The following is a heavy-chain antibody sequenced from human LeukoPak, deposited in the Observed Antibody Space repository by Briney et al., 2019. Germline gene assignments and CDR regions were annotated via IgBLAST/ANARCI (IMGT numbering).Heavy chain of an antibody. CDR1: GYAISSGYF. J-gene: IGHJ4*02. CDR3: ARWTNRWIYYDSSGYEGIVDY. Sequence: SETLSLTCSVSGYAISSGYFWGWIRQPPGKGLEWIGTIYHSGSTYYNPSLKSRVTISVDTSKNQFSLKLSSVTAADTAVYYCARWTNRWIYYDSSGYEGIVDYWGQGTLVTVSS. D-gene: IGHD3-22*01. CDR2: IYHSGST. V-gene: IGHV4-38-2*02.